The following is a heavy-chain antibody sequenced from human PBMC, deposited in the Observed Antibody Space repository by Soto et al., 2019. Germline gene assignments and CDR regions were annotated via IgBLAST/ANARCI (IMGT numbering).Heavy chain of an antibody. D-gene: IGHD1-20*01. V-gene: IGHV3-74*01. J-gene: IGHJ4*02. CDR2: INGDGSTT. CDR3: VRGSVYNWRGDF. CDR1: GFTFSNYW. Sequence: EVQLVVSGGDLIQPGGSLRLSCAASGFTFSNYWMHWVRQAPGKGLVWVSRINGDGSTTSYADSVKGRFNISRDNAKNTLSLQMNSLRAEDTAVYYCVRGSVYNWRGDFWGQGTLVTVSS.